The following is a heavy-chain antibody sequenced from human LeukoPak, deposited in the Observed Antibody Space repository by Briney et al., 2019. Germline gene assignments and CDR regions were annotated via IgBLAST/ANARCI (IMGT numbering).Heavy chain of an antibody. V-gene: IGHV4-39*01. D-gene: IGHD5-18*01. CDR1: GGSISSSSYY. CDR3: ARRKLWAFDY. Sequence: PSETLSLTCTVSGGSISSSSYYWGWIRQPPGKGLEWIGSIYYSGSTYYNPSLKSRVTISVDTSKNQFSLKLGSVTAADTAVYYCARRKLWAFDYWGQGTLVTVSS. CDR2: IYYSGST. J-gene: IGHJ4*02.